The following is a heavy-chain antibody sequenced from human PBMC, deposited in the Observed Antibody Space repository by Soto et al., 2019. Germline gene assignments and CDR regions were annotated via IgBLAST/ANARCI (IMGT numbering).Heavy chain of an antibody. CDR2: IYYSGST. Sequence: QVQLQESGPGLVKPSQTLSLTCTVSGGSISSGDYYWSWIRQPPGKGLEWIGYIYYSGSTYYNPSIKSRVTIPAAPSNNPSSRKRRSVTAADTAVYYCASASPVVTDVWGQGTTVTVSS. CDR1: GGSISSGDYY. D-gene: IGHD5-18*01. J-gene: IGHJ6*02. V-gene: IGHV4-30-4*01. CDR3: ASASPVVTDV.